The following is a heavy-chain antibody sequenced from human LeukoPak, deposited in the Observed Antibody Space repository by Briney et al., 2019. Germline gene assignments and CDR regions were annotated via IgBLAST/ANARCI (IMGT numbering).Heavy chain of an antibody. Sequence: SVKVSCKASGGTFSSYATSWVRQAPGQGLEWMGGIIPIFGTANYAQKFQGRVTITADESTSTAYMELSSLRSEDTAVYYCARDSLSGSYYRQWFDPWGQGTLVTVSS. CDR3: ARDSLSGSYYRQWFDP. J-gene: IGHJ5*02. CDR2: IIPIFGTA. CDR1: GGTFSSYA. D-gene: IGHD3-10*01. V-gene: IGHV1-69*13.